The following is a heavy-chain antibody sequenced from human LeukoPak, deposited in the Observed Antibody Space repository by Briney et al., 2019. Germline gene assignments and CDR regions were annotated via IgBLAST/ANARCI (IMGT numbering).Heavy chain of an antibody. Sequence: GGSLSLSCALSGFTFSSYGMHWVRQPPGKGLEWVAVIWHDGSNTYYADSVKGRFLLSRDNSLNTLYLQMNGLRAEDTAVYYCARDSDYGDGFDYWGQGTLVTVSS. CDR2: IWHDGSNT. CDR1: GFTFSSYG. J-gene: IGHJ4*02. CDR3: ARDSDYGDGFDY. V-gene: IGHV3-33*01. D-gene: IGHD4-17*01.